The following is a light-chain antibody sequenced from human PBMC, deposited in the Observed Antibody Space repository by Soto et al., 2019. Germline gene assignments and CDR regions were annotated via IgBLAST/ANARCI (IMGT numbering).Light chain of an antibody. CDR3: SSYAGSNNLV. J-gene: IGLJ3*02. Sequence: QSVLTQPPSASGSPGQSVTISCTGTSSDVGGYNYVSWYQQHPGKAPKLMIYEVSKRPSGVPDRFSGSKSGNTASLTVSGLHAEDEAVYYCSSYAGSNNLVFGGGTELTVL. CDR2: EVS. V-gene: IGLV2-8*01. CDR1: SSDVGGYNY.